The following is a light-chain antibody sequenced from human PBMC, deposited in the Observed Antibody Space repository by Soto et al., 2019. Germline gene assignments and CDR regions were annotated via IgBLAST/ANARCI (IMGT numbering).Light chain of an antibody. J-gene: IGKJ1*01. CDR2: GAS. Sequence: EIVLTQSPGTLSLSPGERATLSCRASQSVSSSYLAWYQQKPGQAPRLLIYGASSRATGIPDRFSGSGSGTDFTLTISRLEPQDFAVYYCQQYGSSSWTFGQVTKVGIK. V-gene: IGKV3-20*01. CDR3: QQYGSSSWT. CDR1: QSVSSSY.